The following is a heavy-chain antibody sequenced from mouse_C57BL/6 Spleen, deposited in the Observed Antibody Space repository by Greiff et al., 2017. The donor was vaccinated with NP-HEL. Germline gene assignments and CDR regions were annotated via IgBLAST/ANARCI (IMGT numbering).Heavy chain of an antibody. CDR1: GYAFTNYL. CDR2: INPGSGGT. Sequence: VKLQQSGAELVRPGTSVKVSCKASGYAFTNYLIEWVKQRPGQGLEWIGVINPGSGGTNYNEKFKGKATLTADKSSSTAYMQLSSLTSEDSAVYFCASGSSSPFDYWGQGTTLTVSS. V-gene: IGHV1-54*01. D-gene: IGHD1-1*01. J-gene: IGHJ2*01. CDR3: ASGSSSPFDY.